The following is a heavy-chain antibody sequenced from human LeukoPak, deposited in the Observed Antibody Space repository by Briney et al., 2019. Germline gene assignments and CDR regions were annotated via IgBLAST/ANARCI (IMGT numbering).Heavy chain of an antibody. Sequence: GGSLRLSCAASGFTFSSYEMNWVRQAPGKGLEWVSYISSSGSTIYYADSVKGRFTISRDNAKNSLYLQMNSLRAEGTAVYYCARGRWLPRDAFDIWGQGTMVTVSS. CDR2: ISSSGSTI. CDR1: GFTFSSYE. D-gene: IGHD5-24*01. CDR3: ARGRWLPRDAFDI. V-gene: IGHV3-48*03. J-gene: IGHJ3*02.